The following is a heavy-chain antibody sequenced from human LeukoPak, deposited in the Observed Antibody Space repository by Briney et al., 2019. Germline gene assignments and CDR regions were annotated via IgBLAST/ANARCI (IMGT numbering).Heavy chain of an antibody. D-gene: IGHD6-19*01. CDR1: GFTFSNYW. CDR3: ARDAGWFKLDY. V-gene: IGHV3-7*05. CDR2: IKQDGSEK. Sequence: GGSLRLSCAPSGFTFSNYWVSWVRQAPGKGLEWVANIKQDGSEKYSVDSVKGRFTISRDNAKNSLYLQMNSLRAEDTAMYYCARDAGWFKLDYWGQGTLVTVSS. J-gene: IGHJ4*02.